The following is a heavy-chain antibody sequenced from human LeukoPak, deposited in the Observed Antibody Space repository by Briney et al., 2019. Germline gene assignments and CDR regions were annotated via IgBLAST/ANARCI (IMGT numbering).Heavy chain of an antibody. CDR1: GFTFSSYA. V-gene: IGHV3-23*01. D-gene: IGHD6-6*01. CDR3: VKGLDYSSSQMDS. J-gene: IGHJ4*02. CDR2: ISGGSTRT. Sequence: GGSLRLSCAGSGFTFSSYAMNWVRQAPGKGLEWVSTISGGSTRTFYAASVKGRFTISRDNSRNTVYVQMNSLTPEDTAVYYCVKGLDYSSSQMDSWGQGTLVTVSS.